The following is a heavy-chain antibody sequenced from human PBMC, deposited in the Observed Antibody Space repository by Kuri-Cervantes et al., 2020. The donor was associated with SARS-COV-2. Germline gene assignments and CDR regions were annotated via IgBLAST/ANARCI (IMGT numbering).Heavy chain of an antibody. V-gene: IGHV3-30*18. CDR3: AKGPEGWNFPADENY. CDR2: ISYDGSNK. CDR1: GFTFSSYG. Sequence: LSLTCAASGFTFSSYGMHWVRQAPGKGLEWVAVISYDGSNKYYADSVKGRFTISRDNSKNTLYLQMNSLRAEDTAVYYCAKGPEGWNFPADENYWGQGTLVTVSS. D-gene: IGHD1-7*01. J-gene: IGHJ4*02.